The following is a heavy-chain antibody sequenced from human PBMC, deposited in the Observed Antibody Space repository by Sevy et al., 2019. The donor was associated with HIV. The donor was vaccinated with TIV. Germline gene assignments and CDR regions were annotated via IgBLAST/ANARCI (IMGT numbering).Heavy chain of an antibody. Sequence: GGSLRLSCAASGFTFSSYAMHWVRQAPGKGLEWVAVISYDGSNKYYADSVKGRFTISRDNSKNTRYRQMNGLRVEDTAVYYCARAEEGGWYYFDYWGQGTLVTVSS. CDR2: ISYDGSNK. D-gene: IGHD6-19*01. J-gene: IGHJ4*02. CDR1: GFTFSSYA. CDR3: ARAEEGGWYYFDY. V-gene: IGHV3-30-3*01.